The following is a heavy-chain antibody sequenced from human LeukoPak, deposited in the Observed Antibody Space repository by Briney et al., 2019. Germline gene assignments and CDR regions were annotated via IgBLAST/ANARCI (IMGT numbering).Heavy chain of an antibody. CDR2: IRSKPYGGST. Sequence: GGSLRLSCTASGFTFGDYAMSWVRQAPGKGLEWVGFIRSKPYGGSTQYAASVKGRFTISRDDSKSVAYLQMTSLKTDDTAVYYCASSRFVVFRMSVAAVEAFDVWGQGTMVTVSS. D-gene: IGHD2-21*01. CDR3: ASSRFVVFRMSVAAVEAFDV. CDR1: GFTFGDYA. V-gene: IGHV3-49*04. J-gene: IGHJ3*01.